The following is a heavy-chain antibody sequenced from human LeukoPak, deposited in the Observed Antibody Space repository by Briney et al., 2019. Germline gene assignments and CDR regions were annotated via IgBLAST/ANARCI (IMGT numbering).Heavy chain of an antibody. V-gene: IGHV1-2*02. CDR2: INPNSGGT. CDR1: GYTFTGYY. Sequence: EASVKVSCKASGYTFTGYYMHWVRQAPGQGLEWMGWINPNSGGTNYAQKFQGRVTMTRDTSISTAYMELSRLRSDDTAVYYCARQNYDSSTYSLPDYYLDVWGKGTTVTISS. J-gene: IGHJ6*03. D-gene: IGHD3-22*01. CDR3: ARQNYDSSTYSLPDYYLDV.